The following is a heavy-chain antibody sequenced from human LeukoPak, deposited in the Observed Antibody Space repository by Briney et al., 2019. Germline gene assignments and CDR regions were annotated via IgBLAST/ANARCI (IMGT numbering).Heavy chain of an antibody. V-gene: IGHV3-74*01. CDR1: GFTFSSYW. Sequence: GGSLRLSCAASGFTFSSYWMNWVRQAPGKGLVWVSRIASDGSSTTYADSVKGRFSISRDNAKNTLYLQMNSLRVEDTAVYYCARGDVYFDYWGQGTLVTVSS. CDR2: IASDGSST. J-gene: IGHJ4*02. D-gene: IGHD2-21*02. CDR3: ARGDVYFDY.